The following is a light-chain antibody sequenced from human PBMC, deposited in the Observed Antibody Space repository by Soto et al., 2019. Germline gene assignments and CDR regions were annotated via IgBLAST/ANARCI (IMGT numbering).Light chain of an antibody. V-gene: IGKV1-39*01. CDR1: QSISSY. CDR2: AAS. CDR3: QQTYSTPRT. Sequence: DLQMTQSPSSLSASVGDRVTITCRASQSISSYLNWYQQKPGKAPKLLIFAASSLQSGVPSRFGGSGSGTDFTLTISSLQPEDFATYYCQQTYSTPRTFGPGTRVDIK. J-gene: IGKJ3*01.